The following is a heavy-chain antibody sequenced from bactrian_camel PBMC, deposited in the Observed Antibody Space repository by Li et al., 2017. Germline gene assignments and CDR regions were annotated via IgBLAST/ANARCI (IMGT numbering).Heavy chain of an antibody. V-gene: IGHV3S6*01. CDR1: ASAIRTGC. J-gene: IGHJ4*01. Sequence: HVQLVESGGASVQVGGSLRLSCVTSASAIRTGCMAWFRLTPGKEREGVASRYIDDLTKSYARSVKGRFTISRDNAKNTLYLQMDSLKPEDTGMWSCAATNPFAAVVTCELGAFELWGKGTQVTVS. CDR3: AATNPFAAVVTCELGAFEL. CDR2: RYIDDLTK. D-gene: IGHD2*01.